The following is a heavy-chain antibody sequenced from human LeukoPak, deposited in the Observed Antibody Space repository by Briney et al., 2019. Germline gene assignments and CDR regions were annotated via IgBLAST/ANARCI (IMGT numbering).Heavy chain of an antibody. D-gene: IGHD6-13*01. J-gene: IGHJ4*02. CDR2: ISSRSSST. CDR3: ASYGTPGIAAAIDH. Sequence: PGGSLRLSCAASGFTFSDYYMSWIRQAPGKGLEWVSYISSRSSSTNYAESVKGRFTISRDNAQNSLFLQMNSLRAEDTAVYYCASYGTPGIAAAIDHRGQGTLVTVSS. CDR1: GFTFSDYY. V-gene: IGHV3-11*03.